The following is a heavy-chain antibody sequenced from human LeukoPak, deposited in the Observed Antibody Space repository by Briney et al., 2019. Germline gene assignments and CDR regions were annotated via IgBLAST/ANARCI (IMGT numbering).Heavy chain of an antibody. CDR1: GGSFSDYY. D-gene: IGHD3-16*02. CDR3: ARRGQAGYLY. V-gene: IGHV4-34*01. CDR2: INHSGST. J-gene: IGHJ4*02. Sequence: SETLSLTCAVYGGSFSDYYWSWIRQPPGKGLEWIGEINHSGSTNYNPSLKSRVTISVDTSKNQFSLNLNSVTAADTAVYYCARRGQAGYLYWGQGTLVTVS.